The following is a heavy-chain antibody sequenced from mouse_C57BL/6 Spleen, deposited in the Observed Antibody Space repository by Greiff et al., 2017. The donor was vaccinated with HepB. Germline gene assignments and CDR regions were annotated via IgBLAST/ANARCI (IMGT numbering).Heavy chain of an antibody. CDR3: TRDDGYGYAMDY. CDR2: ISSGGDYI. D-gene: IGHD2-3*01. V-gene: IGHV5-9-1*02. Sequence: EVQGVESGEGLVKPGGSLKLSCAASGFTFSSYAMSWVRQTPEKRLEWVAYISSGGDYIYYADTVKGRFTISRDNARNTLYLQMSSLKSEDTAMYYCTRDDGYGYAMDYWGQGTSVTVSS. CDR1: GFTFSSYA. J-gene: IGHJ4*01.